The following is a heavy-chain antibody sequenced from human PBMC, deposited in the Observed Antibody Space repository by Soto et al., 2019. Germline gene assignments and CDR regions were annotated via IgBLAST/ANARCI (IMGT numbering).Heavy chain of an antibody. CDR3: ARDVSPGSSGYYLEAFDI. CDR1: GFTFGNYW. V-gene: IGHV3-7*05. D-gene: IGHD6-25*01. Sequence: EVQLVESGGGLVQPGGSLRLSCAASGFTFGNYWMTWVRQAPGKGLEWVANIKGDGSAKSYLDSVRGRFTVSRDNAENSLFLQMNILRAEDTALYYCARDVSPGSSGYYLEAFDIWGQGTMGTVS. CDR2: IKGDGSAK. J-gene: IGHJ3*02.